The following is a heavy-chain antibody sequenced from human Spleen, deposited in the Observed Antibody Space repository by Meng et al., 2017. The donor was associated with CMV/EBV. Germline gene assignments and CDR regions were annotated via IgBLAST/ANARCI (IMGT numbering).Heavy chain of an antibody. Sequence: GESLKISCSASGFTFSDFYMSWIRQAPGKGLEWLSYIGRSGGSICYADSVKGRFTISRDNAKKSLYLQVNSLRAEDTAVYYCAKDLGLTGTHPDAFDIWGQGTMVTVSS. V-gene: IGHV3-11*04. J-gene: IGHJ3*02. CDR2: IGRSGGSI. CDR3: AKDLGLTGTHPDAFDI. D-gene: IGHD1-20*01. CDR1: GFTFSDFY.